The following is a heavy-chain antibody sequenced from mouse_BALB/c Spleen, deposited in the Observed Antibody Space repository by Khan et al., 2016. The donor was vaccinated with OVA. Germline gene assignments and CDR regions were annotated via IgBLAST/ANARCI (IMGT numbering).Heavy chain of an antibody. V-gene: IGHV1S136*01. D-gene: IGHD1-1*01. CDR2: INPYNDGT. CDR1: GYTFTNYI. J-gene: IGHJ3*01. Sequence: VQLKQSGPELVKPGASVKMSCKASGYTFTNYIIHWVKQKPGQGLEWIRYINPYNDGTKYNEKFKGKATLTSDTSSSTAYMELSGLTSEDSAVYYCARDYGSSVWFAYWGQGTLVTVSA. CDR3: ARDYGSSVWFAY.